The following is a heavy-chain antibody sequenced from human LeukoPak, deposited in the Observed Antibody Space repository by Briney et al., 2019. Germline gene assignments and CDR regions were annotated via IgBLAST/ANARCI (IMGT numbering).Heavy chain of an antibody. Sequence: GGSLRLSCAASGFTFSSYWMSWVRQAPGKGLEWVANIKQDGSEKYYVDSVKGRFTISRDNAKNSLYLQMNSLRAEDTAVYYCARAGHSSGRYELMEFDYWGQGTLVTVSS. CDR1: GFTFSSYW. CDR2: IKQDGSEK. D-gene: IGHD6-19*01. CDR3: ARAGHSSGRYELMEFDY. J-gene: IGHJ4*02. V-gene: IGHV3-7*01.